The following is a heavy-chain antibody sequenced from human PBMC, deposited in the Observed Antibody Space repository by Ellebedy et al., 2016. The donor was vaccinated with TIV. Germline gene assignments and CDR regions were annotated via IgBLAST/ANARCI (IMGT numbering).Heavy chain of an antibody. CDR2: ISAYNGNT. Sequence: ASVKVSXXASGYTFTSYGISWVRQAPGQGLEWMGWISAYNGNTNYAQKLQGRVTMTTDTSTSTAFMELRSLRSDDTAVYYCARDLSEYYDFWSGYLPYYYYMDVWGKGTTVTVSS. CDR1: GYTFTSYG. CDR3: ARDLSEYYDFWSGYLPYYYYMDV. D-gene: IGHD3-3*01. J-gene: IGHJ6*03. V-gene: IGHV1-18*01.